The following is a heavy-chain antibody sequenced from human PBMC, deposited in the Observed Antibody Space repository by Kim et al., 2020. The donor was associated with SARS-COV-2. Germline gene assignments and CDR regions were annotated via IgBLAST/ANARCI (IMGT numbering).Heavy chain of an antibody. Sequence: YDPHHRSRVTISVDTSKNPFSLRLSAVTAADTAVYYCARREYTAMVTSDYWGQGTLVTVSS. CDR3: ARREYTAMVTSDY. J-gene: IGHJ4*02. D-gene: IGHD5-18*01. V-gene: IGHV4-39*01.